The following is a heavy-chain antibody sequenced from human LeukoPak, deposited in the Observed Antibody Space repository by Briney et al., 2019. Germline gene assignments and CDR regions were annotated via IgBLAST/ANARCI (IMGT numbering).Heavy chain of an antibody. V-gene: IGHV4-30-4*01. CDR3: ARAALHYYDSSGFGR. Sequence: SQTLSLTCAVSGGSISRGDYYWDWIRQPPGKGLEWIGYIYHSGRAYYNPSLKNRATISVDTSKNQFSLKLTSVTAADTAVYYCARAALHYYDSSGFGRWGQGTLVTVSS. J-gene: IGHJ4*02. CDR1: GGSISRGDYY. D-gene: IGHD3-22*01. CDR2: IYHSGRA.